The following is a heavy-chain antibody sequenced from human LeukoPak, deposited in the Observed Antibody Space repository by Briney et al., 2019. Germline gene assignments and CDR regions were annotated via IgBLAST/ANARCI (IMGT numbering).Heavy chain of an antibody. CDR1: GASFSAYY. CDR3: ARYYYDGSGYYPVADY. J-gene: IGHJ4*02. CDR2: INHSGGT. V-gene: IGHV4-34*01. D-gene: IGHD3-22*01. Sequence: KSSETLSLTCAVYGASFSAYYWCWIRQPPGKGLEWIGEINHSGGTNYSPSLKSRVTISVDTSKNQFSLKLTSVTAADTAVYYCARYYYDGSGYYPVADYWGQGTLVTVSP.